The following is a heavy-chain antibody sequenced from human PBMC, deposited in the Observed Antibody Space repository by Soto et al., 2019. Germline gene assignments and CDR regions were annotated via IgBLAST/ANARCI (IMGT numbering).Heavy chain of an antibody. CDR2: ISNDGSNE. J-gene: IGHJ4*02. CDR1: GFTFSSYA. Sequence: PGGSLRLSCAASGFTFSSYAMHWVRQAPGKGLERVAVISNDGSNEYYADSVKGRFTISRDNSKNTLYLQMNSLRAEDTVVYYCARAYSSGYYSGLHYWGQGTLVTVSS. V-gene: IGHV3-30-3*01. CDR3: ARAYSSGYYSGLHY. D-gene: IGHD3-22*01.